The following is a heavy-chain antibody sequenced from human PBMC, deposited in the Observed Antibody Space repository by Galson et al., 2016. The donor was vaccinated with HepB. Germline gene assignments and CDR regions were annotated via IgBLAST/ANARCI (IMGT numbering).Heavy chain of an antibody. CDR2: INDSGGNT. CDR1: VFKFRTYG. D-gene: IGHD1-26*01. CDR3: AKDAGGTDSGPFEY. V-gene: IGHV3-23*01. J-gene: IGHJ4*02. Sequence: SLRLSCAASVFKFRTYGMSWVRQTPGKGLQWVSTINDSGGNTHYADSVKGRFTTSRDNSKNTLYLHMNSLRADDTAIYYCAKDAGGTDSGPFEYWGQGTLVTVSS.